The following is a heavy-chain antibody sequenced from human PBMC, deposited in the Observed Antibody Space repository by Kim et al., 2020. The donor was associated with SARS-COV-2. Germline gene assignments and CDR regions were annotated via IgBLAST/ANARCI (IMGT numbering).Heavy chain of an antibody. Sequence: ASVKVSCKASGYTFTSYAMNWVRQAPGQGLEWMGWINTNTGNPTYAQGFTGRFVFSLDTSVSTAYLQISSLKAEDTAVYYCARGGDRTLRFLEWLPLEGNYYGMDVWGQGTTVTVSS. V-gene: IGHV7-4-1*02. CDR1: GYTFTSYA. J-gene: IGHJ6*02. CDR3: ARGGDRTLRFLEWLPLEGNYYGMDV. D-gene: IGHD3-3*01. CDR2: INTNTGNP.